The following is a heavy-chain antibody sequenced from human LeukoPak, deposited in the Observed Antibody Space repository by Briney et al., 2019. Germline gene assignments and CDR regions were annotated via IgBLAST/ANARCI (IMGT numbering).Heavy chain of an antibody. CDR2: INPNSGGT. V-gene: IGHV1-2*02. J-gene: IGHJ4*02. CDR1: GYTFTGYY. CDR3: ARETTTGLYFDY. D-gene: IGHD1-1*01. Sequence: ASVKVSCKASGYTFTGYYMHWVRQAPGQGLEWMGWINPNSGGTNYAQKFQGRVTMTRDTSISTAYMELSRLRSDGTAVYYCARETTTGLYFDYWGQGTLVTVSS.